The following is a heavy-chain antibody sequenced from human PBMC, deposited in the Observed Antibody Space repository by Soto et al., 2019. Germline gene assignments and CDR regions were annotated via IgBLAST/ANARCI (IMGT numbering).Heavy chain of an antibody. D-gene: IGHD5-18*01. J-gene: IGHJ4*02. CDR3: ARLLGYSYGHRELFDY. CDR1: GYTFDNYW. V-gene: IGHV5-51*01. CDR2: IYPGDFDT. Sequence: GESLKISCMGSGYTFDNYWIGWVRQMPGKGLEWMGIIYPGDFDTRYSPSFQGHVTMSVDKSINTAYLQWSSLETSDTAMYFCARLLGYSYGHRELFDYWGQGTPVTVSS.